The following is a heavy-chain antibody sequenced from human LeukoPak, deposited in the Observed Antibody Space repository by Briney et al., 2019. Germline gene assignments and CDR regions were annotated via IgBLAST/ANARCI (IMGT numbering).Heavy chain of an antibody. CDR1: GFTFSSYS. CDR3: ARWGVTAETGFDL. CDR2: IGSSSGYI. Sequence: GGSLRLSCAASGFTFSSYSMNWVRQAPGKGLEWVSSIGSSSGYIYYADSVKGRFTISRDNAKNSLYLQMNSLRAEDTAVYYCARWGVTAETGFDLWGRGTLVTVSS. V-gene: IGHV3-21*01. J-gene: IGHJ2*01. D-gene: IGHD3-10*01.